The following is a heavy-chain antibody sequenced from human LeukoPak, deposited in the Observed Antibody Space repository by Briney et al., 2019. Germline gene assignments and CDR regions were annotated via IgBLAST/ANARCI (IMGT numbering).Heavy chain of an antibody. Sequence: GGSLRLSCEASGSTLSDNYMSWVRQAPGKGLEWVSVISGGGGTTYYADSVKGRFTISRDNSKNTLYLQMNSLRVDDTALYYCAKGPVVTATYNWFDPWGQGALVTVSS. V-gene: IGHV3-23*01. D-gene: IGHD2-21*02. CDR3: AKGPVVTATYNWFDP. CDR1: GSTLSDNY. J-gene: IGHJ5*02. CDR2: ISGGGGTT.